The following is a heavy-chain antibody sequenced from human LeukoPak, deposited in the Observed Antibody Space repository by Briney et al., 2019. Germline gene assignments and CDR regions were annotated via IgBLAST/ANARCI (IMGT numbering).Heavy chain of an antibody. CDR2: MNPNSGNT. CDR3: ARLVNPRGYYYYYYMDV. Sequence: ASVKVSCKASGYTFTSYDINWVRQATGQGLEWMGWMNPNSGNTGYAQKFQGRVTMTRNTSISTAYMELSSLRSEDTAVYYCARLVNPRGYYYYYYMDVWGKGTTVTISS. D-gene: IGHD2-15*01. CDR1: GYTFTSYD. V-gene: IGHV1-8*01. J-gene: IGHJ6*03.